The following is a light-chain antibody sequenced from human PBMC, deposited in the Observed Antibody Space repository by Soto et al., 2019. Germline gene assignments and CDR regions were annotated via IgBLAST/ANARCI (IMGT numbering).Light chain of an antibody. CDR2: RNN. Sequence: QSVLTQPPSASGTPGQRVTISCSGSSSNIGSSYVYWYRQLPGTAPKLLIYRNNQRPSGVPDRFSGSKSGTSASLAISGLRSEDGADYYCAAWDDSLSGPWVFGGGTKLTVL. CDR1: SSNIGSSY. J-gene: IGLJ3*02. CDR3: AAWDDSLSGPWV. V-gene: IGLV1-47*01.